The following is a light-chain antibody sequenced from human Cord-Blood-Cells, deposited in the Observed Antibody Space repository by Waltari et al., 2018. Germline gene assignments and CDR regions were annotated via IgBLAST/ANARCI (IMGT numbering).Light chain of an antibody. Sequence: SSELTQDPAVSVALGQTVRITCKGDSLRSYYASWYQQKPGQAPVLFIYGKNNRPSGIPDRFSGSSSGNTASLTITGAQAEDEADYYCNSRDSSGNHVVFGGGTKLTVL. CDR2: GKN. CDR1: SLRSYY. V-gene: IGLV3-19*01. J-gene: IGLJ2*01. CDR3: NSRDSSGNHVV.